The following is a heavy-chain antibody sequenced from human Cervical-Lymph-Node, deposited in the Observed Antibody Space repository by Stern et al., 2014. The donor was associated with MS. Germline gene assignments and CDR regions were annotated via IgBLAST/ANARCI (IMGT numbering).Heavy chain of an antibody. CDR2: IDWNDKT. J-gene: IGHJ4*02. CDR1: GFSFITSGTR. V-gene: IGHV2-70*04. CDR3: ARRMGSGYRHYFDY. D-gene: IGHD3-3*01. Sequence: QVTLRESGPALVKPTQTLTLTCSFSGFSFITSGTRVSWIRQPPGRALEWLARIDWNDKTFYNSAQLTRLSISKDTSKNQVVLTMTNVDPVDTATYYCARRMGSGYRHYFDYWGQGIPVTVSS.